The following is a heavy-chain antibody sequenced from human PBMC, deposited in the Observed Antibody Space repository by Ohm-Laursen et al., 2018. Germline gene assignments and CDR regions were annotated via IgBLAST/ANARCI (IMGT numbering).Heavy chain of an antibody. Sequence: SVKVSCKVSGYTFTGYYMHWVRQAPGQGLEWMGWINPNSDGTNYAQKFQGRVTMTRDTSISTAYMELSRLRSDDTAVYYCAREVSGATVTTYNWFDPWGQGTLVTVSS. CDR1: GYTFTGYY. J-gene: IGHJ5*02. CDR2: INPNSDGT. D-gene: IGHD4-11*01. V-gene: IGHV1-2*02. CDR3: AREVSGATVTTYNWFDP.